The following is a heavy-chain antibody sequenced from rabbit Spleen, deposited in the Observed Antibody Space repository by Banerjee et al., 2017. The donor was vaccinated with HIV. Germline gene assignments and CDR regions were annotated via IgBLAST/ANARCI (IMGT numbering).Heavy chain of an antibody. V-gene: IGHV1S7*01. CDR2: IVPIFGVT. Sequence: QLVESGGGLVQPGGSLKLSCKASGFDFSTYSMSWVRQAPGKGLEWIGYIVPIFGVTYYANWVNGRFTISSHNAQNTLYLQLKSLTAADTATYFCARGPPYAGYTTYGYVYLNLWGPGTLVTVS. CDR1: GFDFSTYS. J-gene: IGHJ4*01. CDR3: ARGPPYAGYTTYGYVYLNL. D-gene: IGHD6-1*01.